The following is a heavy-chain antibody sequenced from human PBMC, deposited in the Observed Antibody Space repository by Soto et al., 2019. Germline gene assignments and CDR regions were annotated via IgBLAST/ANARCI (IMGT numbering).Heavy chain of an antibody. V-gene: IGHV3-7*01. J-gene: IGHJ4*01. CDR3: ARDSGYDSGTSVNHYLDY. CDR1: GFTFGSYW. CDR2: IKWDASEK. D-gene: IGHD3-10*01. Sequence: GGSLRLSCAASGFTFGSYWMSWVRQAPRKGLEWLATIKWDASEKKYVDSVKGRFTMSRDNAKNSLYLQMDSLRAEDTAVYYCARDSGYDSGTSVNHYLDYWGHGTLVTVSS.